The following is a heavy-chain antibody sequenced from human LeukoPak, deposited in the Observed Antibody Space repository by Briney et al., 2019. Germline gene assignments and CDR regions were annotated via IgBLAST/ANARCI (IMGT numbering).Heavy chain of an antibody. CDR1: GYTFTSYG. CDR3: AYGGYSYGEFDY. J-gene: IGHJ4*02. Sequence: ASVKVPCKASGYTFTSYGINWVRQATGQGLEWMGWMNPNSGNTGYAQKFQGRVTMTRNTSISTAYMELSSLRSEDTAVYYCAYGGYSYGEFDYWGQGTLVTVSS. V-gene: IGHV1-8*01. CDR2: MNPNSGNT. D-gene: IGHD5-18*01.